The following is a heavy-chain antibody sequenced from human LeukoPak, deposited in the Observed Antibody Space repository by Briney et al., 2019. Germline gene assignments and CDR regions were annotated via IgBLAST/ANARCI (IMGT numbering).Heavy chain of an antibody. J-gene: IGHJ6*02. CDR2: INPNSGGT. CDR3: ARDSGSDGFFAYYYGMDV. D-gene: IGHD3-22*01. Sequence: ASVKVSCKASGYTFTGYYMHWARQAPGQGLEWMGWINPNSGGTNYAQKFQGRVTMTRDTSISTAYMELSRLRSDDTAVYYCARDSGSDGFFAYYYGMDVWGQGTTVTVSS. CDR1: GYTFTGYY. V-gene: IGHV1-2*02.